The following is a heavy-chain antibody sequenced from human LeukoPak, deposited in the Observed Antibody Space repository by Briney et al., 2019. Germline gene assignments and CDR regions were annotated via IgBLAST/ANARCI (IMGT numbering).Heavy chain of an antibody. Sequence: PSETLSLTCTVSGYSISSGYYWGWIRQPPGKGLEWIGSIHHGGTTYYNPSLKSPVTISVDTSKNQFSLELSSVTAADTAVYYCARLLAYSSELDYWGQGTLVTVSS. CDR2: IHHGGTT. CDR3: ARLLAYSSELDY. J-gene: IGHJ4*02. V-gene: IGHV4-38-2*02. CDR1: GYSISSGYY. D-gene: IGHD6-25*01.